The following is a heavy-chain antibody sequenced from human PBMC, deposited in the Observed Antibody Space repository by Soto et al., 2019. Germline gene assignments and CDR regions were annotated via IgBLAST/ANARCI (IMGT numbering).Heavy chain of an antibody. CDR2: ISGSGGST. D-gene: IGHD1-20*01. CDR1: GFTFSSYA. J-gene: IGHJ4*02. CDR3: AKDRARIREFDY. V-gene: IGHV3-23*01. Sequence: VGSLRLSCAASGFTFSSYAMSWVRQAPGKGLEWVSAISGSGGSTYYADSVKGRFTISRDNSKNTLYLQMNSLRAEDTAVYYCAKDRARIREFDYWGQGTLVTVSS.